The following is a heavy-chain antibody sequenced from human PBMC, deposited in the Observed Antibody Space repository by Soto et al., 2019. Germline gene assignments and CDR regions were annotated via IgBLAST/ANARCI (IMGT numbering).Heavy chain of an antibody. CDR3: ARDREMAKKKLSFFAY. D-gene: IGHD5-12*01. V-gene: IGHV1-18*01. J-gene: IGHJ4*02. CDR1: GYTFTSYG. CDR2: ISAYNGNT. Sequence: GASVKVSCKASGYTFTSYGISWVRQAPGQGFEWMGWISAYNGNTNYAQKLQGRVTMTTDTSTSTAYMELRSLRSDDTAVYYCARDREMAKKKLSFFAYWGQGTLVTVSS.